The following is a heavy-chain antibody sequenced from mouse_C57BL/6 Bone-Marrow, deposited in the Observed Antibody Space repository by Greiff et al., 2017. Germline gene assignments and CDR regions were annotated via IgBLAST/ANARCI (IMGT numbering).Heavy chain of an antibody. CDR2: IDPSDSYT. CDR3: ANDYDDCRYFDV. CDR1: GYTFTSYW. D-gene: IGHD2-4*01. Sequence: QVQLQQPGAELVRPGTSVKLSCKASGYTFTSYWMHWVKQRPGQGLEWIGVIDPSDSYTNYNQKFKGKATLTVDTSSSTAYMQLSSLTSEDSAVYYCANDYDDCRYFDVWGTGTTVTVSS. V-gene: IGHV1-59*01. J-gene: IGHJ1*03.